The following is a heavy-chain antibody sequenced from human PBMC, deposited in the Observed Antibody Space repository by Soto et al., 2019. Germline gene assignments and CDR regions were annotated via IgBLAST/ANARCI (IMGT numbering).Heavy chain of an antibody. CDR3: ARQLLRPPSYGMDV. D-gene: IGHD1-1*01. CDR1: GGSISSGGYS. Sequence: SETLSLTCAVSGGSISSGGYSCSWIRQPPGKGLEWIGYIYHSGSTYYNPSLKSRVTISVDRSKNQFSLKLSSVTAADTAVYYCARQLLRPPSYGMDVWGQGTTVTVSS. J-gene: IGHJ6*02. V-gene: IGHV4-30-2*01. CDR2: IYHSGST.